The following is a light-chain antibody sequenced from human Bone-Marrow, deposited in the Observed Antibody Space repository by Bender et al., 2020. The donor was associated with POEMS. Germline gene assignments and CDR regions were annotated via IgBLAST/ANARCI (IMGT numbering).Light chain of an antibody. V-gene: IGLV2-23*02. CDR1: SSDIGSYNL. CDR2: DVT. CDR3: SSYAGSTTPVV. Sequence: QSALTQPASVSGSPGQSITISCTGTSSDIGSYNLVSWYQQHPGKAPKVIIYDVTKRPSGVSDRFSGSKSGNTASLTISGLQAEDEADYYCSSYAGSTTPVVFGGGTKLTVL. J-gene: IGLJ2*01.